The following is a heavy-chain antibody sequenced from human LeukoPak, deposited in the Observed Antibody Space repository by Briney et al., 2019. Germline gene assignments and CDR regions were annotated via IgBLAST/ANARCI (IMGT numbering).Heavy chain of an antibody. Sequence: GGSLRLSCAASGFTFSDYYMSWIRQAPGKGLEWVSYISSGSTIYYADSVKGRFTISRDNAKNSLYLQMNSLRAEDTAVYYCARSNDILTGYYPFDYWGQGTLVTVSS. CDR2: ISSGSTI. V-gene: IGHV3-11*01. J-gene: IGHJ4*02. CDR3: ARSNDILTGYYPFDY. CDR1: GFTFSDYY. D-gene: IGHD3-9*01.